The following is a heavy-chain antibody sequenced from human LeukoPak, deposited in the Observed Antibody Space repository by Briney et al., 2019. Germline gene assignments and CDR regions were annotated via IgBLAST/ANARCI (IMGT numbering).Heavy chain of an antibody. V-gene: IGHV3-23*01. CDR1: GFTFSRNG. CDR2: ISGSGGNT. Sequence: GGTLRLSCAASGFTFSRNGMTWVRQAPGKGLEWVSAISGSGGNTYYADSVKGRFTISRDNSKNTLYLQMNSLRAEDTAVYYCAKDRRAGSYDYWGQGTLVSVSS. J-gene: IGHJ4*02. D-gene: IGHD3-10*01. CDR3: AKDRRAGSYDY.